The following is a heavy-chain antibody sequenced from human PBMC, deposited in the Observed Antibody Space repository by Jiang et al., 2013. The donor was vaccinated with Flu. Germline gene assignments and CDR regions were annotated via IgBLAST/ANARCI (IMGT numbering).Heavy chain of an antibody. V-gene: IGHV4-39*07. D-gene: IGHD1-1*01. Sequence: YFWGWIRQPPGKGLEWLGYLYFSGNSHYNPSLKSRVTISLGTSVTQFSLRVSSVTAADTAIYYCARLLMTRDNGYFFDHWGQGILVSVSS. J-gene: IGHJ4*02. CDR3: ARLLMTRDNGYFFDH. CDR1: YF. CDR2: LYFSGNS.